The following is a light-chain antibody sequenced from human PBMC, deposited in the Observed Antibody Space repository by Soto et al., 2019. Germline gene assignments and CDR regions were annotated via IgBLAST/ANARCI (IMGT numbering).Light chain of an antibody. CDR2: DVN. CDR1: SSDVGGYNY. Sequence: QSALTQPPSASGSPGQSVTISCTGTSSDVGGYNYVSWYQQNPGKVPKLMIYDVNKRPSGVPDRFSGSKSGNTASLTVSGLQAEDEADYYCTSYAGGNHVFGTGTKLTVL. V-gene: IGLV2-8*01. CDR3: TSYAGGNHV. J-gene: IGLJ1*01.